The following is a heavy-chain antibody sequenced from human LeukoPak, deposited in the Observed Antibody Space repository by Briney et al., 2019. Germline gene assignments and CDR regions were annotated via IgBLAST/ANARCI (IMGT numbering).Heavy chain of an antibody. CDR2: IYHSGST. CDR3: ARAETTVGSFDY. CDR1: GGSISSGGYS. Sequence: SQTLSLTCAVSGGSISSGGYSWSWIRQPPGKGLEWIGYIYHSGSTYYNPSLKSRVTISVDRAKNQFSLKLSSVTAADTAVYYCARAETTVGSFDYWGQGTLVTVSS. D-gene: IGHD4-23*01. V-gene: IGHV4-30-2*01. J-gene: IGHJ4*02.